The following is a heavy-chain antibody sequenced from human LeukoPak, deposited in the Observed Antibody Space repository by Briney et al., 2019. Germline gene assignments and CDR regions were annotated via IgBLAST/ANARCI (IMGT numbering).Heavy chain of an antibody. D-gene: IGHD2-2*02. J-gene: IGHJ3*02. CDR2: ISISGSKT. V-gene: IGHV3-23*01. Sequence: GGSLRLSCAASEFDFSSHAMTWVRQAPGKGLEWVSAISISGSKTYYADSVKGRFTISRDNSKNTLYLQMNSLRAEDTAVYYCARSVGFCSSASCYTAFDIWGQGTMVTVSS. CDR3: ARSVGFCSSASCYTAFDI. CDR1: EFDFSSHA.